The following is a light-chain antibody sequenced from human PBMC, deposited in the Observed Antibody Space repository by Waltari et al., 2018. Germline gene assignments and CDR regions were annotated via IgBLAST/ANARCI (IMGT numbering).Light chain of an antibody. V-gene: IGKV3-15*01. CDR3: QQYNRWPPIT. CDR2: DAS. CDR1: QSIATN. J-gene: IGKJ5*01. Sequence: EVVMTQSPATLSVSPGERASLSCRASQSIATNLVWYQQKPGQSPRLLVYDASTRAPSIPARFRGSGSGTEFTLTISSLQSEDSAVYYCQQYNRWPPITFGQGTRLEIK.